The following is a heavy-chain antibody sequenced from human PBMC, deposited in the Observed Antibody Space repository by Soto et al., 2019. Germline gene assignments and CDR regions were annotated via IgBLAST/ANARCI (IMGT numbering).Heavy chain of an antibody. CDR2: ISGRGGYT. CDR3: AKGSASVSPYFFDF. V-gene: IGHV3-23*01. Sequence: EVQLLESGGGLVHPGGSLRLSCTASGFTCNNYAMAWVRLAPGEGMEWVAAISGRGGYTYHADSVKGRFTISRDNSRSTLYLQMDSLRAEDTAVYYCAKGSASVSPYFFDFWGQGTLVTVSS. CDR1: GFTCNNYA. J-gene: IGHJ4*02.